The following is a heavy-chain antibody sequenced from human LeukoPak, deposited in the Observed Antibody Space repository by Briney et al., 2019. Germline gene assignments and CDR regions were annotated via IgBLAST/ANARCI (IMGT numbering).Heavy chain of an antibody. CDR2: MNPNSGNT. D-gene: IGHD2-21*02. CDR3: ARGRRAYCGGDCYPYNWFDP. J-gene: IGHJ5*02. V-gene: IGHV1-8*01. Sequence: GASVKVSCKASGYTFTSYDINWVRQATGQGLEWMGWMNPNSGNTGYAQKFQRRVTMTRNTSISTAYMELSSLRSEDTAVYYCARGRRAYCGGDCYPYNWFDPWGQGTLVTVSS. CDR1: GYTFTSYD.